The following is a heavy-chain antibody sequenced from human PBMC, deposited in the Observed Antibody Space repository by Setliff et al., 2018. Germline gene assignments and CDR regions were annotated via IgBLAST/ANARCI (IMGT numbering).Heavy chain of an antibody. CDR2: INPHGSEK. D-gene: IGHD3-10*01. J-gene: IGHJ4*02. CDR3: FGAGTCSY. Sequence: GGSLRLSCTASGSSYTNDWVSWVRQAPGKGLEWLASINPHGSEKYYADSVKGRFTISRDNAKNSLSLQMNNLRTEDTAVYYCFGAGTCSYWGQRTLVTVSS. CDR1: GSSYTNDW. V-gene: IGHV3-7*01.